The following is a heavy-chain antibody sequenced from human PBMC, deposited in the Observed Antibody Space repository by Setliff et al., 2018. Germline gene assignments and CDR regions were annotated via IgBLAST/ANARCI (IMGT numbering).Heavy chain of an antibody. CDR3: ARQYNDYYYYYMDV. CDR1: GFNFRTYT. J-gene: IGHJ6*03. Sequence: GGSLRLSCAASGFNFRTYTMNWARQAPGKGLEWVSYMSSSSSYIYYADSVKGRFTISRDNAKNSLYLQMNSLRVEDTAVYYCARQYNDYYYYYMDVWGRGTTVTVSS. CDR2: MSSSSSYI. V-gene: IGHV3-21*01. D-gene: IGHD1-1*01.